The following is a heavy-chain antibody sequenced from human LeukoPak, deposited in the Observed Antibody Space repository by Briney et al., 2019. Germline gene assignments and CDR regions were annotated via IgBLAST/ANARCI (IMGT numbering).Heavy chain of an antibody. J-gene: IGHJ3*02. CDR2: MYHNGST. D-gene: IGHD3-9*01. CDR1: GGSISSGDFS. CDR3: ARYDILPGTHDAFDI. Sequence: SETLSLTCAVSGGSISSGDFSWSWIRQPPGKGLEWIGYMYHNGSTYCNPSLESRVTISVDRSKNQFSLKLSSVTAADTAVYYCARYDILPGTHDAFDIWGRGTMVTVSS. V-gene: IGHV4-30-2*01.